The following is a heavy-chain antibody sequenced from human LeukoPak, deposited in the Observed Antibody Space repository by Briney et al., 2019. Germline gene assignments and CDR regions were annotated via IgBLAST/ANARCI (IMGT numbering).Heavy chain of an antibody. V-gene: IGHV3-15*01. Sequence: KPGGSLRLSCAASGFTFSNAWMSWVRQAPGKGLEWVGRVKSKTNGGTTGYAAPVKGRFTISRDDSKNTYLQMNSLKSEDTAVYYCTAGIGHSDFDYWGQGTLVNVSS. CDR1: GFTFSNAW. J-gene: IGHJ4*02. CDR2: VKSKTNGGTT. CDR3: TAGIGHSDFDY. D-gene: IGHD6-13*01.